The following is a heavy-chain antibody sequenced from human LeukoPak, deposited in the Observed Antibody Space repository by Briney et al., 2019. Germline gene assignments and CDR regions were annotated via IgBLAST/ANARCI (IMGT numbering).Heavy chain of an antibody. V-gene: IGHV1-8*03. J-gene: IGHJ3*02. Sequence: ASVKVSRKASGYTFASYYMHWVRQAPGQGLEWMGWMNPNSGNTGYAQKFQGRVTITRNTSISTAYMELSSLRSEDTAVYYCARAPDDAFDIWGQGTMVTVSS. CDR3: ARAPDDAFDI. CDR1: GYTFASYY. CDR2: MNPNSGNT.